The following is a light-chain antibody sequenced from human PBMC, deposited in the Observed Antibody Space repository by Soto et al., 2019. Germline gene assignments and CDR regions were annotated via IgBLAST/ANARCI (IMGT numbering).Light chain of an antibody. CDR3: QHYNSYVYS. J-gene: IGKJ2*03. CDR2: KAS. V-gene: IGKV1-5*03. CDR1: QSVSKW. Sequence: DIQMTQSPYTLSASVGDTINITFRASQSVSKWLAWYQQKPEKAPKLIIFKASILETGVPSRFSASGFGTEFTLTITSLQPEDFATYYCQHYNSYVYSFGRGTKVDIK.